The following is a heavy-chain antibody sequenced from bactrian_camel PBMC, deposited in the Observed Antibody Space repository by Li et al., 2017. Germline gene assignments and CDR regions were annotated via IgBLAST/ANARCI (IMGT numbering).Heavy chain of an antibody. J-gene: IGHJ4*01. Sequence: VQLVESGGGLVQPGGSVRLSCAASGSMCVINCLGWFRQRPGKEREGVARMQPGGGSTYYADSVKGRFSISKDNAGSTLYLQMNDLRPEDTAMYFCAARSVPNCVGNYWSKWSYVNWGQGTQVTVS. CDR2: MQPGGGST. CDR1: GSMCVINC. D-gene: IGHD3*01. CDR3: AARSVPNCVGNYWSKWSYVN. V-gene: IGHV3S54*01.